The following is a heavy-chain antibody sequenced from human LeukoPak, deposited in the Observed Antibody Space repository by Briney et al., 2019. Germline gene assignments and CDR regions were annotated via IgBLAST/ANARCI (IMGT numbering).Heavy chain of an antibody. CDR2: ISGCGGST. D-gene: IGHD6-19*01. J-gene: IGHJ4*02. V-gene: IGHV3-23*01. Sequence: GGSLRLSCAASGFTFSSYWMSWVRQAPGKGLEWVSAISGCGGSTYYADSVKGRFTISRDNSKNTLYLQMNSLRAKDTAVYYCAKCEGIAVAGTDYWGQGTLVTVSS. CDR3: AKCEGIAVAGTDY. CDR1: GFTFSSYW.